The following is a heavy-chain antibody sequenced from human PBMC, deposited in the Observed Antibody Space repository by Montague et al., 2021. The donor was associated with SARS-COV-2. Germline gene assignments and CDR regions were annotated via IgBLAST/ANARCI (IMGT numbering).Heavy chain of an antibody. CDR3: ARDFAHYTGYVACYFDY. CDR2: IKEDGSEK. J-gene: IGHJ4*02. CDR1: GFTFSSYW. V-gene: IGHV3-7*05. D-gene: IGHD5-12*01. Sequence: SLRLSCVASGFTFSSYWMSWVRQAPGKGLEWVASIKEDGSEKDYVESVKGRFTISRDNAKNSLHLQMNSLRADDTAVYYCARDFAHYTGYVACYFDYWGQGTLVTVSS.